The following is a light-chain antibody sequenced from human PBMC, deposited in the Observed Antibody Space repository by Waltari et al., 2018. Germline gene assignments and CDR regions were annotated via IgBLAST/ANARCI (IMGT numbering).Light chain of an antibody. J-gene: IGKJ1*01. V-gene: IGKV3-20*01. CDR1: QSVSRT. Sequence: EIVLTQSPGTLSLAPGERATLSCMASQSVSRTLAWYQQKPGQAPSLLIYAASTRATGIPDRFSGSGSGTGFSLTISRLEPEDFAVYYCQHYVRLPATFGQGTKVEIK. CDR2: AAS. CDR3: QHYVRLPAT.